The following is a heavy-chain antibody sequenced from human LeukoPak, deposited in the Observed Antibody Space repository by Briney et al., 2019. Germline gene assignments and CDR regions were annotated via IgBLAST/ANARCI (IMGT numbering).Heavy chain of an antibody. Sequence: ASVKVSCKASGYIFTDYYMHWVRQAPGQGLEWMGWINPNSGGTNYAQKFQGRVTMTRDTSIRTAYMELSRLRSDDRAVYYCARATAASDAFDIWGQGTMVTVSS. CDR2: INPNSGGT. V-gene: IGHV1-2*02. D-gene: IGHD6-13*01. CDR3: ARATAASDAFDI. CDR1: GYIFTDYY. J-gene: IGHJ3*02.